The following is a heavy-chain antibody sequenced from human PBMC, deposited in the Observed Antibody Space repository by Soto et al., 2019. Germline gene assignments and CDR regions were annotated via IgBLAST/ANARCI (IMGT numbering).Heavy chain of an antibody. CDR1: GGTFSSYA. J-gene: IGHJ5*02. CDR3: ARDDNYYDSSGYSINWFDP. Sequence: ASVKVSCKASGGTFSSYAISWVRQAPGQGLEWMGGIIPIFGTANYAQKFQGRVTITADESTSTAYMELSSLRSEDTAVYYCARDDNYYDSSGYSINWFDPWGQGTLVTVSS. D-gene: IGHD3-22*01. V-gene: IGHV1-69*13. CDR2: IIPIFGTA.